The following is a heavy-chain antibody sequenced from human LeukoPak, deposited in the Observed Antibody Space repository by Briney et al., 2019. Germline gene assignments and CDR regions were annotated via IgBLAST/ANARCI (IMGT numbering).Heavy chain of an antibody. V-gene: IGHV3-30-3*01. Sequence: GGSLRLSCAASGFTFSSYAMHWVRQAPGKGLEWVAVISYDGSNKYYADSVKGRFTISRDNSRNTLYLQMNSLRAEDTAVYYCARDLTTVTTDDYWGQGTLVTVSS. CDR2: ISYDGSNK. CDR3: ARDLTTVTTDDY. CDR1: GFTFSSYA. J-gene: IGHJ4*02. D-gene: IGHD4-17*01.